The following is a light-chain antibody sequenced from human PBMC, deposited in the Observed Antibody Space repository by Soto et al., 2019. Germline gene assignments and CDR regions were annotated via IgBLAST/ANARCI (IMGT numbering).Light chain of an antibody. CDR2: AAS. J-gene: IGKJ3*01. CDR1: QSVSGN. V-gene: IGKV3-15*01. CDR3: QQDNNWPPIT. Sequence: EIVLTQSPATLSVSPGERATLSCRASQSVSGNLAWYQQKPGQAPRLLIYAASTRATGIPARFSGSGSGTEFTLTISSLQSEDFAVYYCQQDNNWPPITFGPGTKVYIK.